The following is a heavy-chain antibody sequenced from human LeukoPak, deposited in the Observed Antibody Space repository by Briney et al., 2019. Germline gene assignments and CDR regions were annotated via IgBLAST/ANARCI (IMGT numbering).Heavy chain of an antibody. Sequence: PSETLSLTCTVSGASSSSGDQYWNWIRQSPGRGLEWIGSIHPSGTLYNNPSLESRVTISIDTSKNQFSLNLNSVTAADTAVYFCSRGLDSRKLGYWGQGTLVTVSS. CDR3: SRGLDSRKLGY. CDR2: IHPSGTL. D-gene: IGHD3-22*01. J-gene: IGHJ4*02. CDR1: GASSSSGDQY. V-gene: IGHV4-31*03.